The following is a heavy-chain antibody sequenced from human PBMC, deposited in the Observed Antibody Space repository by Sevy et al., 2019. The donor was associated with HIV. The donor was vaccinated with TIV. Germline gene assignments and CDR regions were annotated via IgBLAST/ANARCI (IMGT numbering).Heavy chain of an antibody. D-gene: IGHD3-3*01. Sequence: GGSLRLSCAASGFTFSSYAMSWVRQAPGKGLEWVSGINSSGGSTYYADSVKGRFTISRDNSKNTLYLQMSSLRPEDTAVYFCAKNPVEWLGYNYYYMDVWGKGVTVTVSS. CDR1: GFTFSSYA. CDR3: AKNPVEWLGYNYYYMDV. J-gene: IGHJ6*03. CDR2: INSSGGST. V-gene: IGHV3-23*01.